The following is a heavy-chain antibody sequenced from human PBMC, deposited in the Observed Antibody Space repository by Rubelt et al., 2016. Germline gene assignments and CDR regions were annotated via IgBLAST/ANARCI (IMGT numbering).Heavy chain of an antibody. Sequence: QVQLQQWGAGLLKPSETLSLTCAVYGESFSGHFWSWIRQPPGKGLEWIGSIYYSGSTYYNPSLKSRVTISVDTSKNQFSLRLSSVTAADTAVYYCATHYYGMDVWGQGTTVTVSS. V-gene: IGHV4-34*01. CDR1: GESFSGHF. CDR3: ATHYYGMDV. CDR2: IYYSGST. J-gene: IGHJ6*02.